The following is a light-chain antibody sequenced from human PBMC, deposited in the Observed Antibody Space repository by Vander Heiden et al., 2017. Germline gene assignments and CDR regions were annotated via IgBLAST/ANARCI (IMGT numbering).Light chain of an antibody. Sequence: EIVMTQSPATLSVSPGERATLSCRASQSVSSNLAWYQQKPGQDPRLLIYGASTRATGIPARFSGSGSGTEFTLTISSLQSEDFALYFCQQYNNWPPGTFGQGTKVEIK. J-gene: IGKJ1*01. CDR3: QQYNNWPPGT. CDR1: QSVSSN. CDR2: GAS. V-gene: IGKV3-15*01.